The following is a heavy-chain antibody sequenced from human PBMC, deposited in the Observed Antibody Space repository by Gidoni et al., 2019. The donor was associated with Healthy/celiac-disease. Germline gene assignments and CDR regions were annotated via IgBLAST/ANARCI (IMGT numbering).Heavy chain of an antibody. V-gene: IGHV3-43*01. CDR3: AKGMVTTDWYFDL. D-gene: IGHD4-4*01. J-gene: IGHJ2*01. CDR1: GCTFDDYT. CDR2: ISWDGGST. Sequence: EVQLVESGGVVVQPGGSLRLSCAAAGCTFDDYTMHWVRQAPGKGLEWVSLISWDGGSTYYADSVKGRFTISRDNSKNSLYLQMNSLRTEDTALYYCAKGMVTTDWYFDLWGRGTLVTVSS.